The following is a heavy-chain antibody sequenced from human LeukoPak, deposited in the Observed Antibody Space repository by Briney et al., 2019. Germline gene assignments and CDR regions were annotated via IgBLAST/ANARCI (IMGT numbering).Heavy chain of an antibody. J-gene: IGHJ4*02. CDR1: GGSISSGGYY. Sequence: SETLSLTCTVSGGSISSGGYYWSWIRQPPGKGLEWIGYIYHSGSTYYNPSLKSRVTISVDRSKNQFSLKLSSVTAADTAVYYCARGPDGYNSGLDYWGQGTLVTASS. V-gene: IGHV4-30-2*01. CDR3: ARGPDGYNSGLDY. CDR2: IYHSGST. D-gene: IGHD5-24*01.